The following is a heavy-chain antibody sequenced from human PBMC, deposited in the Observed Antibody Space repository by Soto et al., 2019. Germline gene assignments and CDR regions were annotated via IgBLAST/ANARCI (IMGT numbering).Heavy chain of an antibody. CDR2: TGSGTGPG. V-gene: IGHV1-69*06. J-gene: IGHJ4*02. CDR1: GGTFSTNP. CDR3: ARRDSGGFYRYCVT. Sequence: QVQLVQSGAEVKKPGSSVKVSCKASGGTFSTNPISWVRQAPGQGLEWMGGTGSGTGPGNHAQKFQGRLTITVDKSTSTVYMELSSLSSEDTAVYYCARRDSGGFYRYCVTGGQGTLVTVSS. D-gene: IGHD2-15*01.